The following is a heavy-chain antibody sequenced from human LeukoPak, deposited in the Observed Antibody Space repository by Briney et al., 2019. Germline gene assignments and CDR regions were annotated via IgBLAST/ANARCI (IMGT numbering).Heavy chain of an antibody. CDR3: ARGRGLPVRPPNEGFLDY. D-gene: IGHD6-6*01. J-gene: IGHJ4*02. CDR2: ISGSGVNT. V-gene: IGHV3-23*01. Sequence: GGSLRLSCAASGFTFSSHTMSWVRQAPGKGLEWVSGISGSGVNTYYANSVKGRFTISRDKFMNTLYLQMNSLRAEDTAVYYCARGRGLPVRPPNEGFLDYWGRGTLVTVSS. CDR1: GFTFSSHT.